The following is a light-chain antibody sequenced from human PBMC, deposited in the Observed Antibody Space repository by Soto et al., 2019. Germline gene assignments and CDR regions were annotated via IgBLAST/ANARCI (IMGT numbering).Light chain of an antibody. CDR2: DVT. Sequence: QSALTQPCSVSGSPGQSVTISCTGTSSDVGGYNYVSWYQQHPGKAPKLMIYDVTTRPSGVPDRFSGSKSGNTASLTISGLQAEDEADYYCSSHAGSSVVFGTGTKVTV. J-gene: IGLJ1*01. CDR1: SSDVGGYNY. CDR3: SSHAGSSVV. V-gene: IGLV2-11*01.